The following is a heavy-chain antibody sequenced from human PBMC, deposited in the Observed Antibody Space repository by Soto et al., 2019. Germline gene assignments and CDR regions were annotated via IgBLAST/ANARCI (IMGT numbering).Heavy chain of an antibody. CDR3: AREQTEYCSGGSCYWFDP. J-gene: IGHJ5*02. D-gene: IGHD2-15*01. CDR2: IWYDGSNK. Sequence: QVQLVESGGGVVQPGRSLRLSCAASGFTFSSYGMHWVRQAPGKGLEWVAVIWYDGSNKYYADSVKGRFTISRDNSKNTLYLQMNSMRAEDTAVYYCAREQTEYCSGGSCYWFDPWGQGTLVTVSS. CDR1: GFTFSSYG. V-gene: IGHV3-33*01.